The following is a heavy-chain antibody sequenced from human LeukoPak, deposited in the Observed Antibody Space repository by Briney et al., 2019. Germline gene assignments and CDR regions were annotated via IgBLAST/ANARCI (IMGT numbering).Heavy chain of an antibody. CDR3: AKTQGYFDY. V-gene: IGHV3-23*01. CDR2: ITGSGGTT. Sequence: GGSLRLSCAASGFTFSSYAMTWVRQAPGKGLEWVSLITGSGGTTYYADSVKGRFTISRDNSKNTLYLQMNSLRAEDTALYYYAKTQGYFDYWGQGTLVTVSS. J-gene: IGHJ4*02. CDR1: GFTFSSYA. D-gene: IGHD3-22*01.